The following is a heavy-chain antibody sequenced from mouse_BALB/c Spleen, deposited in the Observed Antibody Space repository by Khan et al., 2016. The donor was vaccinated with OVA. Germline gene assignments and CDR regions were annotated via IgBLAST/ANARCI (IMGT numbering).Heavy chain of an antibody. V-gene: IGHV1-84*02. Sequence: QVQLQQSGPELVKPGASVKISCKASGYTFTDYYINWVKQKPGQGLEWIGWIYPGRGHTKYNEKFKDMATLTVDTSSSTAYMQLSSLTSVDSAVFFCPRGGYYGNSLFDYWGQGTTLTVSS. D-gene: IGHD1-1*01. CDR3: PRGGYYGNSLFDY. J-gene: IGHJ2*01. CDR1: GYTFTDYY. CDR2: IYPGRGHT.